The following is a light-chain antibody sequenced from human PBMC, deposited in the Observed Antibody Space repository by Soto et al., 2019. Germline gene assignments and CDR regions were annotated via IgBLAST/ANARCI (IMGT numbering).Light chain of an antibody. CDR2: GTA. Sequence: EIVLTQSPGTLSLSPGERATLSCRASEGVSSHAIGWYQQRPGRAPRLLIYGTASRAPDIPARFSGDGAGADFTLTITGLEPEDLTVYYGQHYCSQVTFGGGPKVEIK. V-gene: IGKV3-20*01. J-gene: IGKJ4*01. CDR3: QHYCSQVT. CDR1: EGVSSHA.